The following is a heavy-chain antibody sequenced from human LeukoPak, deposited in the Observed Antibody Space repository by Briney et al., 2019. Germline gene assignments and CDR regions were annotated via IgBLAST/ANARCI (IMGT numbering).Heavy chain of an antibody. D-gene: IGHD2-15*01. V-gene: IGHV3-33*01. J-gene: IGHJ6*02. CDR3: ARGFLIYCSGGSCYGMDV. CDR2: IWYDGSNK. Sequence: PGRSLRLSCAASGFTFSSYGMHWVRQAPSKGLEWVAVIWYDGSNKYYADSVKGRFTISRDNSKNTLYLQMNSLRAEATAVYYCARGFLIYCSGGSCYGMDVWGQGTTVTVSS. CDR1: GFTFSSYG.